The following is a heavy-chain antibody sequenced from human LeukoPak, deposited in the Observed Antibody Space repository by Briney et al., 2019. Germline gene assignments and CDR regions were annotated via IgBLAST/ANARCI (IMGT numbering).Heavy chain of an antibody. CDR3: ARRGDNEGYDY. J-gene: IGHJ4*02. CDR1: GYTFTDYY. Sequence: ASVKVSCKASGYTFTDYYIHWVRQAPGQGLEWMGWINPNSGGSNNAQKFQGRVTMTRDTSISTAYMGLSSLRSGDTAVFYCARRGDNEGYDYWGQGTLVTVSS. CDR2: INPNSGGS. V-gene: IGHV1-2*02. D-gene: IGHD1-1*01.